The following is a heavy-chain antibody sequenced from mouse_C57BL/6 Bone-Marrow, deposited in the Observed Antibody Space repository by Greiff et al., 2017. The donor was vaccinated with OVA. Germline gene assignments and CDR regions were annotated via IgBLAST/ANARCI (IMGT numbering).Heavy chain of an antibody. J-gene: IGHJ3*01. CDR2: IRNKANGYTT. D-gene: IGHD2-4*01. V-gene: IGHV7-3*01. Sequence: DVKLVESGGGLVQPGGSLSLSCAASGFTFTDYYMSWVRQPPGKALEWLGFIRNKANGYTTEYSASVKGRFTISRANSQSILYLQRKALRAEDSANYYCARGDYDGFAYWGQGTLVTVSA. CDR3: ARGDYDGFAY. CDR1: GFTFTDYY.